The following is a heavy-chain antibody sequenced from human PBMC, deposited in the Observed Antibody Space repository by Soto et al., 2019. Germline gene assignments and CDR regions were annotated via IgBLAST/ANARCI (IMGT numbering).Heavy chain of an antibody. CDR2: INAANGNT. Sequence: ASVKVSCKASGYTFTDYYMHWVRQATGQRLEWMGWINAANGNTKYSQTFQGRVTVTRSTSASIAYMELSSLTSDDTAVYYCVSSGRVVAGMDVWGQGTTVTVSS. V-gene: IGHV1-3*01. CDR1: GYTFTDYY. J-gene: IGHJ6*02. D-gene: IGHD3-22*01. CDR3: VSSGRVVAGMDV.